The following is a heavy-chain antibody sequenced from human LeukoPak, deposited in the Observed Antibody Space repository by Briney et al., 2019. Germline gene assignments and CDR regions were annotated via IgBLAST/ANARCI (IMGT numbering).Heavy chain of an antibody. CDR3: ARRYCGGDCYLDAFDI. Sequence: PGASVKVSCKASGYTFTGYYMHWVRQAPGQGLEWMGWINPNSGGTNYAQKFQGRVTMTRDTSISTAYMELSRLRSDDTAVYYCARRYCGGDCYLDAFDIWGQGTMVTVSS. CDR1: GYTFTGYY. J-gene: IGHJ3*02. CDR2: INPNSGGT. V-gene: IGHV1-2*02. D-gene: IGHD2-21*02.